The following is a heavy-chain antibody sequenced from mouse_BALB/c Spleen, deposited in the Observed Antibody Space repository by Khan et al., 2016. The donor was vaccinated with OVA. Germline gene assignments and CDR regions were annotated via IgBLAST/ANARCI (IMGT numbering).Heavy chain of an antibody. V-gene: IGHV3-2*02. CDR3: ARVYGGEFDY. CDR1: GYSITSDYA. CDR2: IRYSGNT. J-gene: IGHJ2*01. Sequence: EVQLQESGPGLVKPSQSLSLTCTVTGYSITSDYAWNWIRQFPGNKLEWMGFIRYSGNTNYNPSLKSRTSITRDTSTNQSFLQLNSVTTEDTATYSGARVYGGEFDYWGQGTTLTVSS. D-gene: IGHD2-10*02.